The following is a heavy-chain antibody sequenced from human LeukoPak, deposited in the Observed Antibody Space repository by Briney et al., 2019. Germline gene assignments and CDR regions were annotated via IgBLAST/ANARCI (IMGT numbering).Heavy chain of an antibody. CDR1: GGSSSSGRYY. CDR3: ARGGRDFWSGYYGKYYYYGMDV. J-gene: IGHJ6*02. V-gene: IGHV4-61*02. D-gene: IGHD3-3*01. CDR2: IYTSGST. Sequence: SATLSLTCTESGGSSSSGRYYWSWIRQPAGKGLEWIGRIYTSGSTNYNPSLKSRVTISVDTSKNQFSLKLSSVTAADTAVYYCARGGRDFWSGYYGKYYYYGMDVWGQGTTVTVSS.